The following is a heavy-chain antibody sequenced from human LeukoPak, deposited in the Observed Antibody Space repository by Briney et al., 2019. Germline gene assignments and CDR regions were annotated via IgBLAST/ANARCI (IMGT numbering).Heavy chain of an antibody. CDR3: ARGNFGMATFYFDY. V-gene: IGHV4-39*07. CDR1: GGSISSSSYY. CDR2: IYYSGST. Sequence: ASETLSLTCTVSGGSISSSSYYWGWIRQPPGKGLEWIGSIYYSGSTYYNPSLKSRVTMSVDTSKNQFSLKLSSVTAADTAVYYCARGNFGMATFYFDYWGQGTLVTVSS. D-gene: IGHD5-24*01. J-gene: IGHJ4*02.